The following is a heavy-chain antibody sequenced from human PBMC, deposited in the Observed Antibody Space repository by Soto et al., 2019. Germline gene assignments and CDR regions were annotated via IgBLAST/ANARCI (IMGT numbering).Heavy chain of an antibody. CDR1: GYTFTRYA. Sequence: EVQLLQSGAEAKKPGESLKISCKGSGYTFTRYAIGWVRQMPGKGLEWMGIIYPGESDPRYSPSFQGQVTISADKSISTAYLQWGSLKASDTAIYYCARRDFLPEGYSPNYFDYWGQGTLVTVSS. CDR2: IYPGESDP. J-gene: IGHJ4*02. CDR3: ARRDFLPEGYSPNYFDY. D-gene: IGHD3-22*01. V-gene: IGHV5-51*01.